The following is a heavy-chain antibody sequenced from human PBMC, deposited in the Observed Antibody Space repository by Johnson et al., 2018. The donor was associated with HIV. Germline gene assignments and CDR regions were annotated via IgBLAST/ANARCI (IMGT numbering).Heavy chain of an antibody. Sequence: VQLVESGGGLVQPGRSLRLSCAASGFTFDDYAMHWVRQAPGKGLEWVSGISGNSGSIGYADSVKGRFTISRDNAKNSLYLQMNSLRAEDTALYYCAIMSAPEDADAFDFWGQGTMVTVSS. J-gene: IGHJ3*01. CDR1: GFTFDDYA. CDR3: AIMSAPEDADAFDF. CDR2: ISGNSGSI. D-gene: IGHD1-14*01. V-gene: IGHV3-9*01.